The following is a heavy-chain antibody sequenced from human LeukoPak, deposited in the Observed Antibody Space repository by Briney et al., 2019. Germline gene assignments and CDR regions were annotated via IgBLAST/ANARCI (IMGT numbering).Heavy chain of an antibody. D-gene: IGHD2-2*01. Sequence: SVKVSCKASGGTFSSYAISWVRQAPGQGLEWMGGIIPIFGTANYAQKFQGRVTITADESTSTAYMELSSLRSEDTAVYYCARDRYCSSTSCYRGQYNWFDPWGQGTLVTVSS. CDR2: IIPIFGTA. CDR1: GGTFSSYA. V-gene: IGHV1-69*13. J-gene: IGHJ5*02. CDR3: ARDRYCSSTSCYRGQYNWFDP.